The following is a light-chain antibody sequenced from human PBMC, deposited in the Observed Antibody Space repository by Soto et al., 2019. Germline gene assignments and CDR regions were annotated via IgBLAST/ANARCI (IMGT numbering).Light chain of an antibody. CDR1: SSDVGAYNH. J-gene: IGLJ1*01. V-gene: IGLV2-8*01. Sequence: QSALTQPPSASGSPGQSVTISCTGTSSDVGAYNHVSWYQQHPGKAPKLMIYEVSKRPSGVPDRFSGSKSGNTASLTVSGLQAEDEADYYCSSYAGSNNFFYVLGTGTKLTVL. CDR2: EVS. CDR3: SSYAGSNNFFYV.